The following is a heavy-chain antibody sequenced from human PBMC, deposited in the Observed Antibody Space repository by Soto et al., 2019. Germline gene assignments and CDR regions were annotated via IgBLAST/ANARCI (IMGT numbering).Heavy chain of an antibody. Sequence: EVQQLESGGGLVQPGGSLRLSCAASGFSFSNYAMNWVRQAPGKGLEWVSGISGGGGGTYYADSVKGRFIISRDNCKNTVIFQIRRLSDDEPVVFYCADDSNSDWDTFTIDSWGQGTLVTVSS. V-gene: IGHV3-23*01. CDR1: GFSFSNYA. CDR2: ISGGGGGT. J-gene: IGHJ4*02. D-gene: IGHD3-16*01. CDR3: ADDSNSDWDTFTIDS.